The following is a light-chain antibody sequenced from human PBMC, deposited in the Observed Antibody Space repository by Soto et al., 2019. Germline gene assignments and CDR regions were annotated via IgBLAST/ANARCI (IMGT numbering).Light chain of an antibody. Sequence: DIQMTQSPSSLSASVGDTVTITCRASESISNFFNWYQQKPGKAPNLLIYAASSLQSGVPSRFSGSGSGTEFTLTITSLQPEDIGTYYCQQSYTTPITFGQGTRLEIK. J-gene: IGKJ5*01. CDR1: ESISNF. V-gene: IGKV1-39*01. CDR3: QQSYTTPIT. CDR2: AAS.